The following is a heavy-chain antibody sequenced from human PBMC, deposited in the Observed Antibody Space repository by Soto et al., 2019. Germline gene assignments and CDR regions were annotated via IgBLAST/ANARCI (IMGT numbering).Heavy chain of an antibody. CDR2: IYYSGST. CDR1: GGSISSYY. D-gene: IGHD5-12*01. CDR3: ARVGSGYDGAAFDI. V-gene: IGHV4-59*01. J-gene: IGHJ3*02. Sequence: SETLSLTCTVSGGSISSYYWSWIRQPPGKGLEWIGYIYYSGSTNYNPSLKSRVTISVDTSKNQFSLKLSSVTAADTAVYYFARVGSGYDGAAFDIWGQGTMVTVSS.